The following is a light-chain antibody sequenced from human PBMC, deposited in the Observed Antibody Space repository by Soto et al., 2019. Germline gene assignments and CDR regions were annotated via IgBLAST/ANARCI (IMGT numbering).Light chain of an antibody. CDR2: EVS. CDR3: SSYGGGTIIL. V-gene: IGLV2-8*01. CDR1: SRDVGAYDS. Sequence: QSALTQPPSASGSPGQSVTISCTGTSRDVGAYDSVSWYQQHPGKAPKLMVYEVSKRPSGVPDRFSGSKSGNTASLTVSGRQADDEEDYYCSSYGGGTIILFCGGTKLTVL. J-gene: IGLJ2*01.